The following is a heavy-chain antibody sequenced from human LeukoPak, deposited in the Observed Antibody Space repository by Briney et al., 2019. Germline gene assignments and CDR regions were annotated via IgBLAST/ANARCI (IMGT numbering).Heavy chain of an antibody. CDR1: GDSISSDDYY. CDR3: ARSRGFGDLGY. CDR2: IKHSGST. D-gene: IGHD3-10*01. J-gene: IGHJ4*02. V-gene: IGHV4-39*07. Sequence: PSETLSLTCTVSGDSISSDDYYWRWIRQPPGKGLEWIGEIKHSGSTNYNPSVKSRVTISVDTAKNQFSLKLSSVTGAEPAVYYCARSRGFGDLGYWGQGTLVTVSS.